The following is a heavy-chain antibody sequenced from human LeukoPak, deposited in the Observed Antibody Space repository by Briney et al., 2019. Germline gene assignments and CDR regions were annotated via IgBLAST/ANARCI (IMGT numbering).Heavy chain of an antibody. CDR3: ARDFSSGWYEVFDY. V-gene: IGHV1-8*01. CDR2: MNPNSGNT. Sequence: ALVKVSCKASGYTFTSYDINWVRQATGQGLEWMGWMNPNSGNTGYAQKFQGRVTMTRNTSISTAYTELSSLRSEDTAVYYCARDFSSGWYEVFDYWGQGTLVTVSS. D-gene: IGHD6-19*01. CDR1: GYTFTSYD. J-gene: IGHJ4*02.